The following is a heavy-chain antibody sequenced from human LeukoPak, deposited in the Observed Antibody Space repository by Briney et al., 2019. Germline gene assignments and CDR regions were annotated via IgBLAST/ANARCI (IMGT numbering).Heavy chain of an antibody. CDR1: GGSFSGYY. V-gene: IGHV4-34*01. D-gene: IGHD1-26*01. Sequence: SETLSLTCAVYGGSFSGYYWSWIRQPAGKGLEWIGEINHSGSTNYNPSLKSRVTISVDTSKNQFSLKLSSVTAADTAVNYCARGVVGYWGQGTLVTVSS. J-gene: IGHJ4*02. CDR3: ARGVVGY. CDR2: INHSGST.